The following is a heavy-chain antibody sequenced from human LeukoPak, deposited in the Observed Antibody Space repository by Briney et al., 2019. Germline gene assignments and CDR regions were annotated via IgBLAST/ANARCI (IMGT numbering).Heavy chain of an antibody. Sequence: GGSLRLFCAASGFTFSSYGMQWVRQAPGKGREGVAFIRYDGSNKYYADFVKGRFTISRDNSKNTLYLQMNSLRPEDTAVYYCAKDPSVEAGTFDNWGQGTLVIVSS. CDR2: IRYDGSNK. D-gene: IGHD6-13*01. J-gene: IGHJ4*02. CDR3: AKDPSVEAGTFDN. V-gene: IGHV3-30*02. CDR1: GFTFSSYG.